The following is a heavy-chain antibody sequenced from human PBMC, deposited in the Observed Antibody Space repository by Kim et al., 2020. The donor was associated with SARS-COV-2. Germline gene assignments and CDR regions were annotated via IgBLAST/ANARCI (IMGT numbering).Heavy chain of an antibody. Sequence: GGSLRLSCAASGFTFSSYSMHWVRQVAGEGLEWVSSISSGSGYIYYADSVKGRFTISRDNAKNTLYLQMNSLRAEDTAVYYCARDGSSSWLSLGAWNGYWGQRTLVTVSS. D-gene: IGHD6-13*01. CDR2: ISSGSGYI. CDR1: GFTFSSYS. V-gene: IGHV3-21*01. J-gene: IGHJ4*02. CDR3: ARDGSSSWLSLGAWNGY.